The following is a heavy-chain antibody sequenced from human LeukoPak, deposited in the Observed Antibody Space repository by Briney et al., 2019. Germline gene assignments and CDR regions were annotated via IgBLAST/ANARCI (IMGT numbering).Heavy chain of an antibody. J-gene: IGHJ6*02. D-gene: IGHD6-25*01. Sequence: SETLSLTCAVYGGSFSGYYWSWIRQPPGKGLEWIGEINHSGSTNYNPSLKSRVTISVDTSKNQFSLKLSSVTAADTAVYYCARGLRQYYYGMDVWGQGTTVTVSS. CDR2: INHSGST. V-gene: IGHV4-34*01. CDR3: ARGLRQYYYGMDV. CDR1: GGSFSGYY.